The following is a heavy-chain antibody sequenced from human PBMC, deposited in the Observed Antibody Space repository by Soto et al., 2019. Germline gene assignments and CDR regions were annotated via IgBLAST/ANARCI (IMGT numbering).Heavy chain of an antibody. CDR2: ISWNSGSI. CDR3: AKVRRGSGSYHTGTFEY. D-gene: IGHD1-26*01. Sequence: PGGSLRLSCAASGFTFDDYAMHWVRQAPGKGLEWVSGISWNSGSIGYADSVKGRFTISRDNAKNSLYLQMNSLRAEDTALYYCAKVRRGSGSYHTGTFEYWGQGTLVTVSS. V-gene: IGHV3-9*01. CDR1: GFTFDDYA. J-gene: IGHJ4*02.